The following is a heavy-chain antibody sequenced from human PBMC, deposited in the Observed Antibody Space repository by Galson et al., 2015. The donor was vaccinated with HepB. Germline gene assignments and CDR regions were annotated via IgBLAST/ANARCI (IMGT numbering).Heavy chain of an antibody. Sequence: SVKVSCKASGGTFSSYAISWVRQAPGQGLEWMGRIIPILGIANYAQTFQGRVTITADKSTNTAYMELSSLRSEDTAVYYCARVWSSSPDAFDFWGQGTMVTVSS. CDR3: ARVWSSSPDAFDF. D-gene: IGHD2-21*01. CDR2: IIPILGIA. V-gene: IGHV1-69*04. CDR1: GGTFSSYA. J-gene: IGHJ3*01.